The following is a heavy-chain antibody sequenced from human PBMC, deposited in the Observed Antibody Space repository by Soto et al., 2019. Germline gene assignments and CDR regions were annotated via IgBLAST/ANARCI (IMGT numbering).Heavy chain of an antibody. CDR1: GGTFSSYA. V-gene: IGHV1-69*13. D-gene: IGHD5-12*01. Sequence: SVKVSCKASGGTFSSYAISWVRQAPGQGLEWMGGIIPIFGTANYAQKFQGRVTITADESTSTAYMELSSLRSEDTAVYYCATVDGYNYGNWFDPWGQGTLVTVSS. J-gene: IGHJ5*02. CDR3: ATVDGYNYGNWFDP. CDR2: IIPIFGTA.